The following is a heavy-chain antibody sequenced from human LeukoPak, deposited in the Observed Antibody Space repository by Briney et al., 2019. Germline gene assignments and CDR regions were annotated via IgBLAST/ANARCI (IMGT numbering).Heavy chain of an antibody. V-gene: IGHV3-23*01. J-gene: IGHJ6*03. Sequence: PGGSLRLSCAATGFTVSNNYMSWVRQAPGKGLEWVSAISGSGGSTYYADSVKGRFTISRDNSKNTLYLQMNSLRAEDTAVYYCAKAVVAVDYYYYYMDVWGKGTTVTVSS. D-gene: IGHD2-15*01. CDR2: ISGSGGST. CDR1: GFTVSNNY. CDR3: AKAVVAVDYYYYYMDV.